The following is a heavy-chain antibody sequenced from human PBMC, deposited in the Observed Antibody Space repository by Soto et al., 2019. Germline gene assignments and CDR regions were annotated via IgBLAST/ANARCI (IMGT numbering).Heavy chain of an antibody. Sequence: QVQLVESGGGVVQPGRSLRLSCAASGFTFSSYAMHWVRQAAGKGLEWVAVISYDGSNKYYADSVKGRFTISRDNSKNMLYLQMNSLRAEDTAVYYCARQFDVNLVGRIAAADDRGKPLDPWGQGTLVTVSS. CDR3: ARQFDVNLVGRIAAADDRGKPLDP. J-gene: IGHJ5*02. CDR1: GFTFSSYA. CDR2: ISYDGSNK. V-gene: IGHV3-30-3*01. D-gene: IGHD6-13*01.